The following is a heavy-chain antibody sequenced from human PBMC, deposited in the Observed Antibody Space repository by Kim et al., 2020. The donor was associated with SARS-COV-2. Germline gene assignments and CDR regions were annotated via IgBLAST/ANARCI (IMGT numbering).Heavy chain of an antibody. CDR2: IVVGSGNT. CDR3: AAVPPDYNWNYPSFYYYYYMDV. CDR1: GFTFTSSA. Sequence: SVKVSCKASGFTFTSSAVQWVRQARGQRLEWIGWIVVGSGNTNYAQKFQERVTITRDMSTSTAYMELSSLRSEDTAVYYCAAVPPDYNWNYPSFYYYYYMDVWGKGTTVTVSS. D-gene: IGHD1-7*01. J-gene: IGHJ6*03. V-gene: IGHV1-58*01.